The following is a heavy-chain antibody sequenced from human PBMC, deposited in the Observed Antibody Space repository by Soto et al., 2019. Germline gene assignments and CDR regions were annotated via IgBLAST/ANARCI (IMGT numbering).Heavy chain of an antibody. J-gene: IGHJ6*02. Sequence: EVQLVESGGGLVQPGGSLRLSCAASGLTFSSYWMSWVRQAPGKGLEWVANIKQDGSEKYYVDSVKGRFTISRDNAKKSLYLQMNSLRAEDTAVYYCARVLYGMDIWGQGTTVTVSS. CDR1: GLTFSSYW. CDR2: IKQDGSEK. CDR3: ARVLYGMDI. V-gene: IGHV3-7*01.